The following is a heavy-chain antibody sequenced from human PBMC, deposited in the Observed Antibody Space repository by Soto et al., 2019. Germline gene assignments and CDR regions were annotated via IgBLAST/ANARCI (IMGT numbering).Heavy chain of an antibody. D-gene: IGHD2-21*01. Sequence: QVQLVQSGAELKKPGASVNISCTASGFTFSDNLINWVRQVPGQGLEWMGWLNPDTGNTKYSQNFQGRVTITRDTSATTAYMELSSLRSEDTAVYYCAKGSRMWTPDYWGQGTLVTVSS. V-gene: IGHV1-3*01. CDR1: GFTFSDNL. J-gene: IGHJ4*02. CDR2: LNPDTGNT. CDR3: AKGSRMWTPDY.